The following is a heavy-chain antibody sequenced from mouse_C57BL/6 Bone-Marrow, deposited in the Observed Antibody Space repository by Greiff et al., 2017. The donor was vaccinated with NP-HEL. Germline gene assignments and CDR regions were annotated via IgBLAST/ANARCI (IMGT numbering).Heavy chain of an antibody. J-gene: IGHJ4*01. D-gene: IGHD5-5*01. Sequence: EVQLQESGGGLVKPGGSLKLSCAASGFTFSDYGMHWVRQAPEKGLEWVAYISSGSSTIYYADTVKGRFTISRDNAKNTLFLQMTSLRSEDTAMYYCARILPLYAMDYWGQGTSVTVSS. CDR3: ARILPLYAMDY. CDR2: ISSGSSTI. CDR1: GFTFSDYG. V-gene: IGHV5-17*01.